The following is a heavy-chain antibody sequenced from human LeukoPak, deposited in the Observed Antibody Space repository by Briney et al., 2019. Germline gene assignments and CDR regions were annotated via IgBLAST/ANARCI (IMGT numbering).Heavy chain of an antibody. D-gene: IGHD5-12*01. CDR3: ARVGYSGYVRGPFDY. Sequence: PSETLSLTCTVSGGSISSNIYYWAWIRQPPGKGLEWIGTIYFSGSTYYNPSLKSRVTISVDTSKNQFSLKLTSVTAADTAVYYCARVGYSGYVRGPFDYWGQGTLVTVSS. V-gene: IGHV4-39*01. J-gene: IGHJ4*02. CDR1: GGSISSNIYY. CDR2: IYFSGST.